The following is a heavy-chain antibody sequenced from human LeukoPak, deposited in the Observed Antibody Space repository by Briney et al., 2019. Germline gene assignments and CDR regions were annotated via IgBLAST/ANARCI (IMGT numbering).Heavy chain of an antibody. CDR3: AREIAGSGPAFDI. J-gene: IGHJ3*02. CDR2: ISSSGSTK. Sequence: GGSLRLSCAASGFTLSSYEMNWVRQAPGKGLEWVSYISSSGSTKYYTDSVRGRFTISRDNAKNSLSLQMNGLRAEDTAVYYCAREIAGSGPAFDIWGQGTMVTVSS. CDR1: GFTLSSYE. V-gene: IGHV3-48*03. D-gene: IGHD6-13*01.